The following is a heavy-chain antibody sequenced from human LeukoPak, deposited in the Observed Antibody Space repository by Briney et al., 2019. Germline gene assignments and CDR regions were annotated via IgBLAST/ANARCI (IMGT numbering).Heavy chain of an antibody. CDR3: ARGRGATKKY. Sequence: PGGSLRLYCAASGFTFSRYALHWVRQAPGKGLEWVAVISFDATKAYYADAVKGRFSISRDNSNSTLFLQMNSLRENDTAVYHCARGRGATKKYWGQGTLVTVSS. V-gene: IGHV3-30*04. D-gene: IGHD1-26*01. CDR1: GFTFSRYA. CDR2: ISFDATKA. J-gene: IGHJ4*02.